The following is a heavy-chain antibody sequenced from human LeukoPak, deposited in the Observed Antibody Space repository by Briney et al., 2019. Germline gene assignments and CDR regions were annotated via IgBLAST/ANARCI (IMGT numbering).Heavy chain of an antibody. V-gene: IGHV3-7*01. Sequence: GGSLRLSCAASRFTLSSHWMSWVRQAPGKGLEWVANIKQDGSEIHYVDSVKGRFTISRDNAKNSLYLQMNSLRDEDTAVYYCARDTSVTPFDIWGQGTMVTVSS. CDR2: IKQDGSEI. CDR1: RFTLSSHW. J-gene: IGHJ3*02. D-gene: IGHD4-17*01. CDR3: ARDTSVTPFDI.